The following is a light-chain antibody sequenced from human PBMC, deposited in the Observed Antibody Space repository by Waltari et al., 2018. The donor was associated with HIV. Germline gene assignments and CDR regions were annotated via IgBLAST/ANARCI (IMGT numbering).Light chain of an antibody. CDR3: QVWDSSSNHVV. V-gene: IGLV3-21*02. CDR1: NIGSKS. Sequence: SYVLTQPPSVSVAPGQTARITCGGHNIGSKSVHWYHQKSGQAPVLVVYDDIDRPSGIPERFSGSNSGNTATLTISRAEAGDDADYYCQVWDSSSNHVVFGGGTK. J-gene: IGLJ2*01. CDR2: DDI.